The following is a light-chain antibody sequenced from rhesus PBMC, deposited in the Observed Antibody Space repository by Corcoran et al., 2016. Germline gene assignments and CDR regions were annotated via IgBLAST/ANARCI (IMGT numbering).Light chain of an antibody. CDR3: QHYITWPRT. J-gene: IGKJ1*01. CDR1: QSVRNS. V-gene: IGKV3-42*03. CDR2: DSS. Sequence: DIVLTQSPATLSLSPGERATLSCRASQSVRNSLAWYQQMPGQVPRLLIYDSSTRVSGIPGRISGSGSGTDFTLTISSLEPEDFRIYYCQHYITWPRTFGQGTKVEFK.